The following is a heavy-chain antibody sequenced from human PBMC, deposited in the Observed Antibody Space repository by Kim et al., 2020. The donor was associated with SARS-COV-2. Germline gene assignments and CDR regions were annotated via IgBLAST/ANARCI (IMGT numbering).Heavy chain of an antibody. CDR1: GFTFSSYS. J-gene: IGHJ4*02. CDR2: ISSSSSYI. CDR3: ARDLITFGGVIVEMDY. V-gene: IGHV3-21*01. Sequence: GGSLRLSCAASGFTFSSYSMNWVRQAPGKGLEWVSSISSSSSYIYYADSVKGRFTISRDNAKNSLYLQMNSLRAEDTAVYYCARDLITFGGVIVEMDYWGQGTLVTVSS. D-gene: IGHD3-16*02.